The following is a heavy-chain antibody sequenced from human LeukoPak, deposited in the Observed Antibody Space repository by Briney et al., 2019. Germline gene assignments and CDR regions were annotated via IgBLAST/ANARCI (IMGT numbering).Heavy chain of an antibody. CDR1: GDSISDDY. J-gene: IGHJ6*03. CDR3: ARDNGSGYTKGYEHYYYYLDV. V-gene: IGHV4-4*07. CDR2: IHSGGTT. D-gene: IGHD3-3*02. Sequence: SETLSLTCTVSGDSISDDYYTWMRQPAGKGLEWIGRIHSGGTTNYNPSLMSRVTLSIDKSKKHISLRLTSVTAADAALYYCARDNGSGYTKGYEHYYYYLDVWGKGTTVTVSS.